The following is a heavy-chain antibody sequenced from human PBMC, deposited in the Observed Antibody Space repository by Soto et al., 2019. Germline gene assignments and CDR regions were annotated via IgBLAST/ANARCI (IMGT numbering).Heavy chain of an antibody. Sequence: ASETLSLTCTVSGGSISSYYVSWIRQSAGKGLEWIGRIDTSGTTNYNPSLKSRVTMSVDASKNHFSLNLSSVTAADTAVYYCARGPRGYVYYHGMDVWGQGTTVTV. D-gene: IGHD3-10*01. J-gene: IGHJ6*02. CDR3: ARGPRGYVYYHGMDV. CDR2: IDTSGTT. V-gene: IGHV4-4*07. CDR1: GGSISSYY.